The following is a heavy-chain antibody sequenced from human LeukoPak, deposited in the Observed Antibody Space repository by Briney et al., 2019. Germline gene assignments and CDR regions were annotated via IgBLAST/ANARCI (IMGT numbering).Heavy chain of an antibody. CDR1: GFTFSNAW. D-gene: IGHD6-19*01. Sequence: GGSLRLSCAASGFTFSNAWMSWVRQAPGKGLEWVGRIKSKTDGGTTDYAAPMKGRFTISRDDSKNTLYLQMNSLKTEDTAVYYCTTEAVAGPPYYWGQGTLVTVSS. CDR2: IKSKTDGGTT. J-gene: IGHJ4*02. V-gene: IGHV3-15*01. CDR3: TTEAVAGPPYY.